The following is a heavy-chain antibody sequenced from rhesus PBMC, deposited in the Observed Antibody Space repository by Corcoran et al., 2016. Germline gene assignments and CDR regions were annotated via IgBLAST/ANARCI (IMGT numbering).Heavy chain of an antibody. V-gene: IGHV4S14*01. CDR2: IYGSGRSN. CDR1: GYSISSGYY. Sequence: QVQLQESGPGLVKPSETLSLTCAVSGYSISSGYYWVWIRQPPGKGLEWIGSIYGSGRSNYLNPSLKSRVTLSVDTSKNQCSLKLSSVTAADTAVYYCARVGSSWSEWDTVGTEWYFDLWGPGTPITISS. CDR3: ARVGSSWSEWDTVGTEWYFDL. D-gene: IGHD5-42*01. J-gene: IGHJ2*01.